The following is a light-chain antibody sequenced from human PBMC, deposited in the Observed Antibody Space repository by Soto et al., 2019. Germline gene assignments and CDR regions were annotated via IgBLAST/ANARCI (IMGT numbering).Light chain of an antibody. CDR1: QSVSSY. J-gene: IGKJ4*01. Sequence: EIVLTQSPATLSLSPGERATLSCRASQSVSSYLAWYQQKPGQAPRLLIYDASNRATGIQARFSGSGSGTDFTLTIRSLQSEDFAVYYCKQYNNWPLTFGAGTKVDIK. CDR2: DAS. CDR3: KQYNNWPLT. V-gene: IGKV3-11*01.